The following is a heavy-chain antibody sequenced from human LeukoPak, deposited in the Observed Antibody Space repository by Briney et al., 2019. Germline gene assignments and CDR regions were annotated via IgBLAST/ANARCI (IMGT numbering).Heavy chain of an antibody. CDR1: GFTFSSYD. J-gene: IGHJ3*02. V-gene: IGHV3-30*02. CDR2: MRGDGSQL. Sequence: GGSLRLSCAASGFTFSSYDMHWVRQAPGKGLEWVASMRGDGSQLYHAESVKGRFTISRDNSKNTLYVQMNSLRVKDTAIYYCAKDIGRRIFGVAYDAFDIWGQGTMLTVSS. CDR3: AKDIGRRIFGVAYDAFDI. D-gene: IGHD3-3*01.